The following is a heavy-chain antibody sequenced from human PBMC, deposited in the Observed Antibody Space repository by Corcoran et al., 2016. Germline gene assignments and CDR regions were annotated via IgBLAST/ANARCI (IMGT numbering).Heavy chain of an antibody. CDR2: IWYDGSNK. J-gene: IGHJ6*02. Sequence: QVQLVESGGGVVQPGRSLRLSCAASGFTFSSYGMHWVRQAPGKGLEWVAVIWYDGSNKYYADSVKGRFTISRDNSKNTLYLQMNRLRAEDTAGYYCASARGHQPDYYYYYGMDVWGQGTTVTVSS. D-gene: IGHD2-2*01. CDR1: GFTFSSYG. CDR3: ASARGHQPDYYYYYGMDV. V-gene: IGHV3-33*01.